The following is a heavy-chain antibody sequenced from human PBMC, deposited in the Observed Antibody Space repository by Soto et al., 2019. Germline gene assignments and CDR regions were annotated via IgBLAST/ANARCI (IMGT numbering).Heavy chain of an antibody. CDR3: ARDRAFCSGTNCRRGSIYYYYMDV. V-gene: IGHV3-7*01. J-gene: IGHJ6*03. CDR1: GFTFSGHW. D-gene: IGHD2-2*01. CDR2: IKQDGSET. Sequence: ESVGGLVQPGGSLRLSCAASGFTFSGHWMSWVRQAPGKGLEWVAHIKQDGSETFYVGSVKGRFTISRDNAKNSLDLQMNSLRAEDTALYYCARDRAFCSGTNCRRGSIYYYYMDVWGNGTTVTVSS.